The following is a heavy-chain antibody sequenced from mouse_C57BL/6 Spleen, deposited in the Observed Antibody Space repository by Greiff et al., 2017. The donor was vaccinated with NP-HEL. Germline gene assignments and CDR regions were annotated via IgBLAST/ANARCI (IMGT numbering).Heavy chain of an antibody. V-gene: IGHV1-82*01. CDR3: ARGETVVDY. J-gene: IGHJ2*01. CDR2: IYPGDGDT. D-gene: IGHD1-1*01. CDR1: GYAFSSSW. Sequence: QVQLKESGPELVKPGASVKISCKASGYAFSSSWMNWVKQRPGKGLEWIGRIYPGDGDTNYNGKFKGKATLTADKSSSTAYMQLSSLTSEDSAVYFCARGETVVDYWGQGTTLTVSS.